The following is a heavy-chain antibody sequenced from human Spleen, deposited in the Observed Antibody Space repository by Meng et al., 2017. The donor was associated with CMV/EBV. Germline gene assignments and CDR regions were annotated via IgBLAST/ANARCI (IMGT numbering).Heavy chain of an antibody. CDR2: ISPDGGAV. V-gene: IGHV3-11*01. CDR1: FTFSDYY. Sequence: FTFSDYYRSWIRQAPGEGLEWISYISPDGGAVAYGASVKGRFTVSRDNAEKSLYLQMNRLTAEDTAVYYCARDAVIWSGYPHNWFDPWGQGTLVTVSS. D-gene: IGHD3-3*01. J-gene: IGHJ5*02. CDR3: ARDAVIWSGYPHNWFDP.